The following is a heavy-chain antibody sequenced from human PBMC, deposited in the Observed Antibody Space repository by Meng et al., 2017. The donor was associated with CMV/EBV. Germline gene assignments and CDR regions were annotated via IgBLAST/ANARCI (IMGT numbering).Heavy chain of an antibody. D-gene: IGHD3-16*02. CDR3: SYRYYFYY. CDR2: IYNDDST. Sequence: GGSLRLSCAASGFTVSGNHMSWVRQAPGKGLEWISVIYNDDSTHYVDSVKGRFTISRDDSKNTLYLQMNSLRAEDTAVYYCSYRYYFYYWGQRTMVTVSS. J-gene: IGHJ4*02. V-gene: IGHV3-53*01. CDR1: GFTVSGNH.